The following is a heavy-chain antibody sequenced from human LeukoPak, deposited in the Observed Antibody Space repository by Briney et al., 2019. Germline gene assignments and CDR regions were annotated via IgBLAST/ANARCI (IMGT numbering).Heavy chain of an antibody. V-gene: IGHV1-69*04. CDR2: IIPILGIA. Sequence: GASVKVSCKASGGTFSSYAISWVRQAPGQGLERMGRIIPILGIANYAQKFQGRVTITADKSTSTAYMELSSLRSEDTAVYYCASGYSSGHDPWGQGTLVTVSS. J-gene: IGHJ5*02. CDR1: GGTFSSYA. CDR3: ASGYSSGHDP. D-gene: IGHD6-19*01.